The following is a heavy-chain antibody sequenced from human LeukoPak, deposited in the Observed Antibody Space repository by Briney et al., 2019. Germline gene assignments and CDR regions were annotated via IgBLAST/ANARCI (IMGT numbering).Heavy chain of an antibody. D-gene: IGHD1-26*01. J-gene: IGHJ4*02. Sequence: GESLKISCKGSGYSLTSYWISWVRQMPGKGLEWMGRIDPSDSYTNYSPSFQGHVTISADKSISTAYLQWSSVKASDTAIYYCARHMALVGASSGWGQGTLVTVSS. CDR1: GYSLTSYW. CDR2: IDPSDSYT. CDR3: ARHMALVGASSG. V-gene: IGHV5-10-1*01.